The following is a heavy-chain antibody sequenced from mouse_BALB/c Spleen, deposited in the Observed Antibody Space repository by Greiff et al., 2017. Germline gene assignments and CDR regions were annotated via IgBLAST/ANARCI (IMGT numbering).Heavy chain of an antibody. CDR3: ARRMGYYDAMDY. D-gene: IGHD2-2*01. Sequence: EVQVVESGGGLVQPGGSLKLSCAASGFTFSSYTMSWVRQTPEKRLEWVAYISNGGGSTYYPDTVKGRFTISRDNAKNTLYLQMSSLKSEDTAMYYCARRMGYYDAMDYWGQGTSVTVSS. J-gene: IGHJ4*01. V-gene: IGHV5-12-2*01. CDR1: GFTFSSYT. CDR2: ISNGGGST.